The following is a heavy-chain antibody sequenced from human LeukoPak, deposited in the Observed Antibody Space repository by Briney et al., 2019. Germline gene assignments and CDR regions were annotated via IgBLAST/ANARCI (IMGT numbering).Heavy chain of an antibody. CDR2: IIPIFGTA. Sequence: ASVKVSCKASGGTFSSYAISWVRQAPGQGLEWMGGIIPIFGTANYAQKFQGRVTITADESTSTAYMELSSLRSEDTAVYYCARYLTGWSSAFDIWGQGTMVTVSS. CDR3: ARYLTGWSSAFDI. J-gene: IGHJ3*02. CDR1: GGTFSSYA. V-gene: IGHV1-69*13. D-gene: IGHD6-19*01.